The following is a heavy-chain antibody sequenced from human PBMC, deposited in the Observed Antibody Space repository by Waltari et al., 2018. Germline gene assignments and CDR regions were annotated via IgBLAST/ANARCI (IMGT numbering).Heavy chain of an antibody. CDR3: ARVSAYNGAPL. D-gene: IGHD2-21*01. CDR1: GFTFSSYS. J-gene: IGHJ3*01. CDR2: ISSSSSTI. V-gene: IGHV3-48*04. Sequence: EVQLVESGGGLVQPGGSLRLSCAASGFTFSSYSMHWVRQAPGKGLEWVSYISSSSSTIYYADSVKGRFTISRDNAKNSLYLQMNSLRAEDTAVYYCARVSAYNGAPLWGQGTMVTVSS.